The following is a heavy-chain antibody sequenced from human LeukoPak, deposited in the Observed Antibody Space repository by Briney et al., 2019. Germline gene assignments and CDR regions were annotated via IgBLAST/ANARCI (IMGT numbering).Heavy chain of an antibody. D-gene: IGHD5-18*01. CDR1: GGSISSSSYY. V-gene: IGHV4-39*07. CDR2: IYYSGST. CDR3: ARGRQIQLWLRRNAFDI. Sequence: PSETLSLTCTVSGGSISSSSYYWGWIRQPPGKGLEWIGSIYYSGSTYYNPSLKSRFTISVDTSKNQFSLKLSSVTAADTAVYYCARGRQIQLWLRRNAFDIWGQGTMVTVSS. J-gene: IGHJ3*02.